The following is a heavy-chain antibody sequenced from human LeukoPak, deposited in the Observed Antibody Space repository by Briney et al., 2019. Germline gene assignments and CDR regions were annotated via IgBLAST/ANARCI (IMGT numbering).Heavy chain of an antibody. CDR2: IYYSGST. J-gene: IGHJ4*02. D-gene: IGHD3-10*01. Sequence: SETLSLTCTVSGGSISSYYWSWIRQPPGKGLEWIGYIYYSGSTTYNPSLKSRVTISVDTSKNQFSLKLSSVTAADTAVYYCARSTYGSGSDYWGQGTLVTVSS. CDR1: GGSISSYY. CDR3: ARSTYGSGSDY. V-gene: IGHV4-59*01.